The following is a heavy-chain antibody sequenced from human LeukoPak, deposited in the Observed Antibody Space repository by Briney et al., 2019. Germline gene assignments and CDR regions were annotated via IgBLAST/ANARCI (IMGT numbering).Heavy chain of an antibody. CDR3: ARHDSYSSSWYTPDAFDI. CDR1: GFSFSNYE. V-gene: IGHV3-48*03. J-gene: IGHJ3*02. Sequence: GGSLRLSCAASGFSFSNYEMSWVRQAPGKGLECISYVSTSGTIIYYADSVKGRFTISRDNAKNSLYLQMNSLRAEDTAVYYCARHDSYSSSWYTPDAFDIWGQGTMVTVSS. D-gene: IGHD6-13*01. CDR2: VSTSGTII.